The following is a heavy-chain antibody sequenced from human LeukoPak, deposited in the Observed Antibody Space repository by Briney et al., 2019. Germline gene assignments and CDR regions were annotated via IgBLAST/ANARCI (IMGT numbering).Heavy chain of an antibody. CDR3: ARARITMIENWFDP. D-gene: IGHD3-22*01. CDR1: GGSFSGYY. J-gene: IGHJ5*02. Sequence: SETLSLTCAVYGGSFSGYYWSWIRQPPGKGLEWIGEINHSGSTNYNPSLKSRVTISVDTSKNQFSLKLSSVIAADTAVYYCARARITMIENWFDPWGQGTLVTVSS. CDR2: INHSGST. V-gene: IGHV4-34*01.